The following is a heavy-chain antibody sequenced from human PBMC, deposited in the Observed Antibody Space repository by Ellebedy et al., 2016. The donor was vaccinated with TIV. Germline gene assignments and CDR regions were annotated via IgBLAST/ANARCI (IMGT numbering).Heavy chain of an antibody. CDR1: GFTFSDYY. CDR3: ARDTRFIDHQHNWFDP. J-gene: IGHJ5*02. V-gene: IGHV3-11*01. D-gene: IGHD1-14*01. Sequence: GGSLRLSCAASGFTFSDYYMSWIRQAPGKGLEWVSYISNSDSSIFYADSVKGRFTISRDNARNSLYLQMNSLRAEDTVIYYCARDTRFIDHQHNWFDPWGQGTLVTVSS. CDR2: ISNSDSSI.